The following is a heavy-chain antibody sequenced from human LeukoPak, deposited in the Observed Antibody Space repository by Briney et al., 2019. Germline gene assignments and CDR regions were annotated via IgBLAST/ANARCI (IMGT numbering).Heavy chain of an antibody. D-gene: IGHD3-10*01. J-gene: IGHJ4*02. Sequence: GASVKVSCKTSGYAFTSYYMHWVRQAPGQGLEWMGIINPSGGSTTYAQKFQGRVTMTRDTSTSTVYMELFILRSDDTAVYYCARDASYLWSRGPIDSWGQGTLVTVSS. CDR2: INPSGGST. CDR3: ARDASYLWSRGPIDS. V-gene: IGHV1-46*01. CDR1: GYAFTSYY.